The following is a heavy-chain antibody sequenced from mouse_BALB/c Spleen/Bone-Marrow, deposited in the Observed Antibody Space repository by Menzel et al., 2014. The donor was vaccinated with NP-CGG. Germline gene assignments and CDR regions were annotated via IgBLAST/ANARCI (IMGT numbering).Heavy chain of an antibody. J-gene: IGHJ2*01. Sequence: QVQLQQSGAELVKPGASVKLSCKASGYTFTSYYMYWVKQRPGQVLEWIGEINPSNGGTNFNEKFKSRATLTVDKSSSTAYMQLSSLTSEDSAVYYCTRGRTCDFDYWGQGTTLTVSS. CDR1: GYTFTSYY. V-gene: IGHV1S81*02. CDR2: INPSNGGT. CDR3: TRGRTCDFDY.